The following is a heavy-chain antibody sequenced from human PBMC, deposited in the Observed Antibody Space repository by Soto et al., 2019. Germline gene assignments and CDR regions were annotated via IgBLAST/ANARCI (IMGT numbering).Heavy chain of an antibody. CDR2: IRSRAYYGTT. CDR3: TILHCLRSGDFVPYFDY. J-gene: IGHJ4*02. Sequence: GGSLRLSCTSSGFTFGSYSMSWVRQAPGKGLEWIGFIRSRAYYGTTECAASVQGRFTISRDDSKNIAYLQMDSLKTEDTGVYYCTILHCLRSGDFVPYFDYWGQGALVTVSS. D-gene: IGHD2-21*02. V-gene: IGHV3-49*04. CDR1: GFTFGSYS.